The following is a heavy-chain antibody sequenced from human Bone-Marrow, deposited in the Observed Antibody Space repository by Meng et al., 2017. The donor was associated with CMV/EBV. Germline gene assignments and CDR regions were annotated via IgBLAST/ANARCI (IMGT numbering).Heavy chain of an antibody. V-gene: IGHV1-2*02. Sequence: ASVKVSCKASGYTFTGYYMHWVRQAPGQGLEWMGWINPNSGGTNYAQKFQGRVTMTRDTSISTAYMELSRLRSDDTAVYYCARTRVEYSSSSSSNYYYYGMAVWGQGHTVTVSS. CDR1: GYTFTGYY. CDR3: ARTRVEYSSSSSSNYYYYGMAV. J-gene: IGHJ6*02. D-gene: IGHD6-6*01. CDR2: INPNSGGT.